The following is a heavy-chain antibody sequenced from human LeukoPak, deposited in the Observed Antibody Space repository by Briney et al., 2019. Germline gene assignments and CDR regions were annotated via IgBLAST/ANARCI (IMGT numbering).Heavy chain of an antibody. D-gene: IGHD3-3*01. CDR2: INSNSGGT. Sequence: VASGKVSCKASGYTFSGYYMHWVRQAPGQGLEWMGWINSNSGGTNYAQKFQGRVTMTRETSISTAYMDLRRLTSDDTAVYYCASSRFLEWLDVLDYWGQGTLVTVSS. CDR1: GYTFSGYY. J-gene: IGHJ4*02. V-gene: IGHV1-2*02. CDR3: ASSRFLEWLDVLDY.